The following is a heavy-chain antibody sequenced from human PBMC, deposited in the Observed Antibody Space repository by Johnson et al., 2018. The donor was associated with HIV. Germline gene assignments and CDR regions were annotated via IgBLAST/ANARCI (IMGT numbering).Heavy chain of an antibody. CDR1: GFTFSRCG. CDR2: ISYDGTNK. V-gene: IGHV3-30*03. Sequence: QVQLVESGGGVVQPGRSLRLSCIASGFTFSRCGMHWVRQAPGKGLEWVALISYDGTNKYSADSVKGRFTISRDNSKNTLYLQMNSLRAEDTAVYYCARDQRGDIIPTTYDAFDIWGQGTMVTVSS. J-gene: IGHJ3*02. CDR3: ARDQRGDIIPTTYDAFDI. D-gene: IGHD5-12*01.